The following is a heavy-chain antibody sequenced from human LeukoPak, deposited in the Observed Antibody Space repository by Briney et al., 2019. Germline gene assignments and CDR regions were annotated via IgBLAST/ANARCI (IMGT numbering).Heavy chain of an antibody. CDR1: GFNFSGKY. CDR2: IDSDNNT. CDR3: SGSSRYGYFDY. Sequence: GGSLRLSCVASGFNFSGKYMSWVRQASGRGLEWVSIIDSDNNTYYGDSVKGRFIISRDNSKNTLFLQLNTLRAEDTAVYYCSGSSRYGYFDYWGQGTLVTVSS. D-gene: IGHD6-13*01. J-gene: IGHJ4*02. V-gene: IGHV3-53*01.